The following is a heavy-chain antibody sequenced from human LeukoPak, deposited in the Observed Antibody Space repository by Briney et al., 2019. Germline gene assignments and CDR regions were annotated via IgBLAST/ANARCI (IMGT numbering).Heavy chain of an antibody. J-gene: IGHJ4*02. D-gene: IGHD2-15*01. V-gene: IGHV1-24*01. CDR3: TTVDCSGGSCSVGYFDY. CDR1: GYTLTDLS. CDR2: FDPEDGEI. Sequence: ASVNVSCKVSGYTLTDLSIHWVRQAPGKGLEWMGGFDPEDGEIIYARKFQGRVTMTEDTSTDTAYMELSSLRSEDTAVYYCTTVDCSGGSCSVGYFDYWGQGTLVTVSS.